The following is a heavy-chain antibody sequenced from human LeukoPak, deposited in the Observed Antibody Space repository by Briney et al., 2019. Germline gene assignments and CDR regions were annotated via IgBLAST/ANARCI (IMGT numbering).Heavy chain of an antibody. J-gene: IGHJ1*01. Sequence: PGGSLRLSCAASGFTVSSNYMSWVRQAPGKGLEWVSVIYSGGSTYYADSVKGRFTISRDNSKNTLYLQMNSLRAEDTAVYYCAGDHIRSSWSPGIQHWGQGTLVTVSS. CDR3: AGDHIRSSWSPGIQH. V-gene: IGHV3-66*01. CDR2: IYSGGST. D-gene: IGHD1-26*01. CDR1: GFTVSSNY.